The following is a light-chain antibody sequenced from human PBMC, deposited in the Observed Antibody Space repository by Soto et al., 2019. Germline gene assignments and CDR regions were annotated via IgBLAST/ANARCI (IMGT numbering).Light chain of an antibody. CDR3: QVWDSSSDHVV. J-gene: IGLJ2*01. Sequence: SYELTQPPSVSVAPGKTARITCGGNNIGSKSVHWYQQKPGQAPVLVIYYDSDRLSGIPERFSGSTSGNTATLTISRVEAKDVAGYYSQVWDSSSDHVVFGGGTKVTVL. V-gene: IGLV3-21*04. CDR1: NIGSKS. CDR2: YDS.